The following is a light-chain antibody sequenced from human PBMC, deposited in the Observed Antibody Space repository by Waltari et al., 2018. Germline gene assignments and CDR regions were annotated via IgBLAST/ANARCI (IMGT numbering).Light chain of an antibody. J-gene: IGKJ1*01. Sequence: DFQMIQSTSTLSAVVGDRVTIPCLASQSITNCMSWYQQRPVKAPKLLVYKASNLKSNSPSRFSGSGSGTEFTLTITSLQPDDVATYYCQHYNSFSRTFGQGTKVQIK. CDR3: QHYNSFSRT. CDR2: KAS. CDR1: QSITNC. V-gene: IGKV1-5*03.